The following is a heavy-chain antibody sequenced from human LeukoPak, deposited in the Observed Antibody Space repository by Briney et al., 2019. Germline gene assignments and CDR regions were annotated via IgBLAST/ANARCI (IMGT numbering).Heavy chain of an antibody. J-gene: IGHJ3*02. D-gene: IGHD3-22*01. CDR3: ATGVSRLKGAFDI. Sequence: PSETLSLTCTVSGGSISSYYWSWIRQPPGKGLEWIGYIYYSGSTNYNPSLKSRVTISVDKSKNQFSLKLSSVTAADTAVYYCATGVSRLKGAFDIWGQGTMVTVSS. V-gene: IGHV4-59*12. CDR2: IYYSGST. CDR1: GGSISSYY.